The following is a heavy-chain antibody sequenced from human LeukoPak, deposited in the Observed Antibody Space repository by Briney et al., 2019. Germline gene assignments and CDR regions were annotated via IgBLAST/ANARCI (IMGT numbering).Heavy chain of an antibody. CDR2: IYSGGST. Sequence: GGSLRLSCAASGFTVSTNYMSWVRQAPGKGLEWVSVIYSGGSTYYADSVKGRFTISRHNSKNTLYLQMNSLRAEDTAVYYCARVVWFGEFGGNWFGPWGQGSLVTVSS. CDR3: ARVVWFGEFGGNWFGP. J-gene: IGHJ5*02. CDR1: GFTVSTNY. V-gene: IGHV3-53*04. D-gene: IGHD3-10*01.